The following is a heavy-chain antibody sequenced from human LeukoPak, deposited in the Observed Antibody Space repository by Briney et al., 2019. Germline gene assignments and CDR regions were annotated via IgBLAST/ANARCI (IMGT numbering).Heavy chain of an antibody. J-gene: IGHJ6*02. CDR2: INHSGST. V-gene: IGHV4-34*01. Sequence: SETLSLTCAVYGGSFSGFYWSWIRQPPGKGLEWIGEINHSGSTNYNPSLKSRVTISVDTSKNQSSLKLSSVTAAATAVYYCARGSPVVPAIYYYHYYGMDVWGQGTTVTVSS. D-gene: IGHD2-2*01. CDR3: ARGSPVVPAIYYYHYYGMDV. CDR1: GGSFSGFY.